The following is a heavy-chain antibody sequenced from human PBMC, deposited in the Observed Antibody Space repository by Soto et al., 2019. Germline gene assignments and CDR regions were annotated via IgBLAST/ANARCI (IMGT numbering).Heavy chain of an antibody. D-gene: IGHD3-22*01. CDR3: ARVPADSSGYYQYYFDC. Sequence: GASVKVSCKASGYTFTNSGIIWLRQAPGQGLEWMGWINPYNGNTNYAQKVQGRVTMTTDTSTSTAYMELRSLRSDDTAVYYCARVPADSSGYYQYYFDCWGQGTLVTVSS. J-gene: IGHJ4*02. CDR2: INPYNGNT. CDR1: GYTFTNSG. V-gene: IGHV1-18*04.